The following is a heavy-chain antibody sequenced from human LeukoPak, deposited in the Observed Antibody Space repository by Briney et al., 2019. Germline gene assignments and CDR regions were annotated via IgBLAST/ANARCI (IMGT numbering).Heavy chain of an antibody. CDR1: GYTFTNYG. D-gene: IGHD4-23*01. V-gene: IGHV1-18*01. CDR3: ARDKAVTTEVTQYFQH. CDR2: ISAYNGYT. Sequence: ASVNVSCKASGYTFTNYGISWVRQAPGQGLEWMGWISAYNGYTDYAQKLQFRVTMTTDTSTSTAYMELRSLRSDDTAVYYCARDKAVTTEVTQYFQHWGQGTLVTVSS. J-gene: IGHJ1*01.